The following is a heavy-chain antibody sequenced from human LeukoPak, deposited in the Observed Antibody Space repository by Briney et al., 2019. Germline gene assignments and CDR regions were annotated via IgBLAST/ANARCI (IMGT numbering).Heavy chain of an antibody. Sequence: GGSLRLSCAASGFTVSSNYMSWVRQAPGRGLEWVSAISGSGGSTYYADSVKGRFTISRDNSKNTLYLQMNSLRAEDTAVYYCAKDLAGSGSYSFDYWGQGTLVTVSS. CDR1: GFTVSSNY. V-gene: IGHV3-23*01. D-gene: IGHD1-26*01. J-gene: IGHJ4*02. CDR2: ISGSGGST. CDR3: AKDLAGSGSYSFDY.